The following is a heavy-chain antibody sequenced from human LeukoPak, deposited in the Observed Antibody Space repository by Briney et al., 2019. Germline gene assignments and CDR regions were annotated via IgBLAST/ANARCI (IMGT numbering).Heavy chain of an antibody. D-gene: IGHD3-3*01. Sequence: SETLSLTCAVYGGSFSGYYWNWIRQPPGKGLEWIGYIYYSGSTNYNPSLKSRVTISVDTSKNHFSLKLSSVTAADTAVYYCARAPNYDFWSGYYWFDPWGQGTLVTVSS. J-gene: IGHJ5*02. V-gene: IGHV4-59*01. CDR2: IYYSGST. CDR3: ARAPNYDFWSGYYWFDP. CDR1: GGSFSGYY.